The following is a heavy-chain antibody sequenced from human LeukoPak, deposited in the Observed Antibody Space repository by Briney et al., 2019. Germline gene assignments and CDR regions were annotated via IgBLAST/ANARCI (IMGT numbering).Heavy chain of an antibody. D-gene: IGHD3-22*01. CDR1: GGSISSGGYS. CDR3: ARSAIDSSDFYYFDY. V-gene: IGHV4-30-4*07. CDR2: IYYSGST. J-gene: IGHJ4*02. Sequence: PSQTLSLACAVSGGSISSGGYSWSWIRQPPGKGLEWIGYIYYSGSTYYNPSLKSRVTISVDTSKNQFSLKLSSVTAADTAVYYCARSAIDSSDFYYFDYWGQGTLVTVSS.